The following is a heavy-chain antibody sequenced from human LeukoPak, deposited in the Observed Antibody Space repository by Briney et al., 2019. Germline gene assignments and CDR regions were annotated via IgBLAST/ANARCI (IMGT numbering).Heavy chain of an antibody. Sequence: AGGSLRLSCAASGFTLSNAWMSWVRQAPGKGLEWVGRIKSKTDGGTTDYGAPVKGRFAISRDDSKNTLYLQMNSLKTEDTAVYYCTAGSWFGPWGQGTLVTVSS. CDR2: IKSKTDGGTT. V-gene: IGHV3-15*01. J-gene: IGHJ5*02. CDR3: TAGSWFGP. CDR1: GFTLSNAW.